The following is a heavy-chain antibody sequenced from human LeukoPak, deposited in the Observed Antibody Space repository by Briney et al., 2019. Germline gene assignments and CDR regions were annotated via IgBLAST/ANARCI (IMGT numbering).Heavy chain of an antibody. J-gene: IGHJ4*02. V-gene: IGHV3-7*01. Sequence: SGGSLRLSCAASGFTFSSYLMSWVRQAPGKGLEWVANMKQDGSDKYYVDSVKGRFTISRDNAKNSLYLQMNSLRAEDTAVYYCGRELDGSVDYWGQGTLVTVSS. CDR2: MKQDGSDK. CDR1: GFTFSSYL. CDR3: GRELDGSVDY. D-gene: IGHD3-10*01.